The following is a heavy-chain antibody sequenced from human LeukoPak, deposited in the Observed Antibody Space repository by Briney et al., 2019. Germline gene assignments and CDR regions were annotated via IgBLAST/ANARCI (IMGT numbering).Heavy chain of an antibody. V-gene: IGHV1-69*04. D-gene: IGHD3-10*01. CDR1: GGTFSSYA. CDR2: IIPILGIA. Sequence: GSSVKVSCKASGGTFSSYAISWLRQAPGQGLEWMGRIIPILGIANYAQKFQGRVTITADKSTSTAYMELSSLRSEDTAVYYCARVPPVRRGNWFDPWGQGTLVTVSS. J-gene: IGHJ5*02. CDR3: ARVPPVRRGNWFDP.